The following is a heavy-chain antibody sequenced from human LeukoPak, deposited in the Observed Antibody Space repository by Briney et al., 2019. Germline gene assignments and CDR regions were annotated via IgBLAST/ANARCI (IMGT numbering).Heavy chain of an antibody. CDR1: GFTFSGSA. Sequence: GGSLRLSCAASGFTFSGSAMHWVRQASGKGLEWVGRIRSKANSYATAYAASVKGRFTISRDDSKNTAYLQMNSLKTEDTAVYYCANYCSSTSSRDAFDIWGQGTMVTVSS. CDR3: ANYCSSTSSRDAFDI. V-gene: IGHV3-73*01. CDR2: IRSKANSYAT. J-gene: IGHJ3*02. D-gene: IGHD2-2*01.